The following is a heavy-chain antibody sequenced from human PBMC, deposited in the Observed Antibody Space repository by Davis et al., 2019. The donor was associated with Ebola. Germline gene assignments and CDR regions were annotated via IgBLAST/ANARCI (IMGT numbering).Heavy chain of an antibody. CDR1: GYTFTSYA. CDR3: ARQLWALLDAFDI. D-gene: IGHD5-18*01. CDR2: INAGNGNT. V-gene: IGHV1-3*01. Sequence: ASVQVSCKASGYTFTSYAMHWVRQAPGQRLEWMGWINAGNGNTKYSQKFQGRVTITRDTSASTAYMELSSLRSEDTAVYYCARQLWALLDAFDIWGQGTMVTVSS. J-gene: IGHJ3*02.